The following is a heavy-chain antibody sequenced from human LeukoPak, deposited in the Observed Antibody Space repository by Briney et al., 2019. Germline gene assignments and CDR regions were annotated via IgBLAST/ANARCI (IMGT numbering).Heavy chain of an antibody. CDR3: ARDYGGNGENYYFDH. V-gene: IGHV1-69*01. D-gene: IGHD4-23*01. J-gene: IGHJ4*02. CDR2: IIPIFGTA. CDR1: GGTFSSYA. Sequence: SVKVSCKASGGTFSSYAISWVRQAPGQGLEWMGGIIPIFGTANYAQKFQGRVTITADESTSTAYMELSSLRSEDTAVYYCARDYGGNGENYYFDHWGQGTLVTVSS.